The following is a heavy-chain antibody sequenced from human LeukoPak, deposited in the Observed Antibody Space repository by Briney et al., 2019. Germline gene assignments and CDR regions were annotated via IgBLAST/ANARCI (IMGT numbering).Heavy chain of an antibody. Sequence: ASVKVSCKASGFTFTGYYIHWVRQAPGQGLEWMGYINPHSGGTNSPQKFQGRVTMTTGTSISAAYMELSSLISDDTAMYYCVREGNEPLSKNFDYWGQGTLVTVSS. CDR1: GFTFTGYY. CDR2: INPHSGGT. CDR3: VREGNEPLSKNFDY. J-gene: IGHJ4*02. D-gene: IGHD4-23*01. V-gene: IGHV1-2*02.